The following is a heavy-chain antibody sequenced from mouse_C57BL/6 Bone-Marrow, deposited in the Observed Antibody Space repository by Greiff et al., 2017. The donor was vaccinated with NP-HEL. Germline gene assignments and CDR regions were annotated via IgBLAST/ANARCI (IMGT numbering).Heavy chain of an antibody. CDR2: INPNNGGT. CDR1: GYTFTDYY. V-gene: IGHV1-26*01. J-gene: IGHJ3*01. Sequence: EVQLQQSGPELVKPGASVKISCKASGYTFTDYYMNWVKQSHGKSLEWIGDINPNNGGTSYNQKFKGKATLTVDKSSSTAYMELRSLTSEDSAVYYCARNDGYYGEFAYWGQGTLVTVSA. D-gene: IGHD2-3*01. CDR3: ARNDGYYGEFAY.